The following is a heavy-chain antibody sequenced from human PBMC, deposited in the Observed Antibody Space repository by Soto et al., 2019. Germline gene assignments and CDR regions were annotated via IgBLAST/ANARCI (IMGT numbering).Heavy chain of an antibody. CDR1: GGTLSNYA. CDR3: ASRERVDAFDV. D-gene: IGHD1-26*01. V-gene: IGHV1-69*01. J-gene: IGHJ3*01. CDR2: IIPILGSA. Sequence: QVQLLQSGAEVKKPGSSVKGSCKASGGTLSNYAISWVRQAPGQGLEWMGGIIPILGSANYAQKFQDRVTITADESTRTTHMELSSLRSEDAAVYFCASRERVDAFDVWGQGTMVTVSS.